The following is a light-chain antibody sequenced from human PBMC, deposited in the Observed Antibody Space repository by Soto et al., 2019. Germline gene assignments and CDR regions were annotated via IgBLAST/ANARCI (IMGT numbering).Light chain of an antibody. CDR3: QQRHMWPIT. Sequence: EVVLTQSPVTLSLSPGETATLSCRASQSFRGLLAWYQQKPGQAPRLLIYDAYNRATGIPPRFSGGRPGTAFTLTISSIEPEDSAVSYCQQRHMWPITFGQGPRLEIK. CDR2: DAY. J-gene: IGKJ5*01. V-gene: IGKV3-11*01. CDR1: QSFRGL.